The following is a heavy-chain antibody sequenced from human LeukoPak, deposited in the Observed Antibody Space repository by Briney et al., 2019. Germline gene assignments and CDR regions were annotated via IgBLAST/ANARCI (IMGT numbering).Heavy chain of an antibody. CDR3: AKAGQQRVDAYDF. CDR2: ISGGGANT. CDR1: GFTLRNYA. V-gene: IGHV3-23*01. Sequence: GGSLRLSCAASGFTLRNYAMSWVCEAPGKGLECVSGISGGGANTYFAHFVKGRFNISSDNYKKTVYLQMNSLRAEDTAVYYCAKAGQQRVDAYDFWGQGTMVTVSS. D-gene: IGHD6-13*01. J-gene: IGHJ3*01.